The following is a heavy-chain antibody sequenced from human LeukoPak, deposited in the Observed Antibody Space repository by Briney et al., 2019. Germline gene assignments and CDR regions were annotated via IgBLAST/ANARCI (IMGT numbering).Heavy chain of an antibody. CDR3: ARGEKQLNYYYYYGMDV. V-gene: IGHV3-30*04. CDR1: GFTFSSYA. J-gene: IGHJ6*04. CDR2: ISYDGSNK. Sequence: PGRSLRLSCAASGFTFSSYAMHWVRQAPGKGLEWVAVISYDGSNKYYADSVKGRFTISRDNSKNTLYLQMNSLRAEDTAVYYCARGEKQLNYYYYYGMDVWGKGTTVTVSS. D-gene: IGHD6-6*01.